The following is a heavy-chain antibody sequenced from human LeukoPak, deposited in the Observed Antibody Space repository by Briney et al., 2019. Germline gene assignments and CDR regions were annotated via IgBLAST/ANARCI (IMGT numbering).Heavy chain of an antibody. Sequence: PGGSLRLSCAASGFTFSSYAMSWVRQAPGKGLEWVGRSRNKAKSYTTEYAASVKGRFTISRDDSKNPLYLQMNSLETEDTAVYYCVRVGSVSGSDYLDYWGQGTLVTVSS. V-gene: IGHV3-72*01. CDR1: GFTFSSYA. D-gene: IGHD6-19*01. J-gene: IGHJ4*02. CDR3: VRVGSVSGSDYLDY. CDR2: SRNKAKSYTT.